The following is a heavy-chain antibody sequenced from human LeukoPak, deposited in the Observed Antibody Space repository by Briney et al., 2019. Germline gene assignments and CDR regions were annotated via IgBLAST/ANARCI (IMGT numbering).Heavy chain of an antibody. Sequence: ASVKVSCKASGYTFTSYDINWVRQATGQGLERMGWMNPNSGNTGYAQKFQGRVTMTRNTSISTAYMELSSLRSEDTAVYYCARRPKRRYYYYYMDVWGKGTTVTVSS. CDR2: MNPNSGNT. CDR3: ARRPKRRYYYYYMDV. V-gene: IGHV1-8*01. J-gene: IGHJ6*03. CDR1: GYTFTSYD.